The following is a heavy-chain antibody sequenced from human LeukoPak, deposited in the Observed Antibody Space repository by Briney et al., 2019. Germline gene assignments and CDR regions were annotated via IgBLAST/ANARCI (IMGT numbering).Heavy chain of an antibody. Sequence: SVKLSCKASGGTFSSYAISWVRQAPGQGLEWMGGIIPIFGTANYAQKFQGRVTITADESTSTAYMELSSLRSEDTAVYYCARAGYCSGGSCYPTGASDRWFDPWGQGTLVTVSS. CDR3: ARAGYCSGGSCYPTGASDRWFDP. CDR1: GGTFSSYA. V-gene: IGHV1-69*01. J-gene: IGHJ5*02. CDR2: IIPIFGTA. D-gene: IGHD2-15*01.